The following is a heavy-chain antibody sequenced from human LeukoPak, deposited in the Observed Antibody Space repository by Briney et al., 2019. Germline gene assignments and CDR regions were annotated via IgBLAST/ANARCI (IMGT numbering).Heavy chain of an antibody. CDR1: GFTFSSYA. CDR2: ISSSSSYI. J-gene: IGHJ4*02. Sequence: GGSLRLSCAASGFTFSSYALSWVRQAPGKGLEWVSSISSSSSYIYYADSVKGRFTISRDNAKNSLYLQMNSLRAEDTAVYYCARDRRQLERPDYWGQGTLVTVSS. V-gene: IGHV3-21*01. D-gene: IGHD1-1*01. CDR3: ARDRRQLERPDY.